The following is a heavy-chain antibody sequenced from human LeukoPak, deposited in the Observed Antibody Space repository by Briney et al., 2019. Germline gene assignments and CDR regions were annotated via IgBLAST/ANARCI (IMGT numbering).Heavy chain of an antibody. J-gene: IGHJ4*02. V-gene: IGHV4-34*01. CDR2: INHSGST. CDR3: ARGHPFDY. Sequence: PSETLSLTCAVYGGSFSGYYWSWIRQPPGKGLEWIGEINHSGSTNYNPSLKSRVTISVDTSKNQFSLKLSPVTAADTAVYYCARGHPFDYWGQGTLVTVSS. CDR1: GGSFSGYY.